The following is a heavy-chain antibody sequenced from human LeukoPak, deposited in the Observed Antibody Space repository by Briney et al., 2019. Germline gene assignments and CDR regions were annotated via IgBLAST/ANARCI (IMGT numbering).Heavy chain of an antibody. CDR2: IYYSGST. CDR3: ARSGDYGDYHYWYFDL. D-gene: IGHD4-17*01. J-gene: IGHJ2*01. Sequence: PAETLSLTCTVSGGSISSYYWSWIRQPPGKGLEWIGYIYYSGSTNYNPSLKSRVTISVDTSKNQFSLKLSSVTAADTAVYYCARSGDYGDYHYWYFDLWGRGTLVTVSS. V-gene: IGHV4-59*01. CDR1: GGSISSYY.